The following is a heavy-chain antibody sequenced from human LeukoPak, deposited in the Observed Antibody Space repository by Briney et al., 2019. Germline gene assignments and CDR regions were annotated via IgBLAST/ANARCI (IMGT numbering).Heavy chain of an antibody. V-gene: IGHV3-7*01. CDR2: INQDGSEK. D-gene: IGHD5-18*01. CDR1: GFTFSSYW. Sequence: GGSLRLSCAASGFTFSSYWMSWVRQAPGKGLEWVANINQDGSEKYYVDSVKGRFNMPRDNAKNSLYLQMNSLRAEDTAVYYCARHRGYSYGYRDCGGQGTLVTVSS. CDR3: ARHRGYSYGYRDC. J-gene: IGHJ4*02.